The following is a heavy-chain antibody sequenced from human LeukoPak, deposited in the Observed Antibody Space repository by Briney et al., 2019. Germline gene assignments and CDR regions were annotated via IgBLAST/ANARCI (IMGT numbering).Heavy chain of an antibody. CDR3: ARGPSITMIVVVIDY. J-gene: IGHJ4*02. V-gene: IGHV1-8*03. CDR1: GYTFTSYD. CDR2: MNPNSGNT. D-gene: IGHD3-22*01. Sequence: ASVKVSCKASGYTFTSYDINWARQATGQGLEWMGWMNPNSGNTGYAQKFQGRVTITRNTSISTAYMELSSLRSEDTAVYYCARGPSITMIVVVIDYWGQGTLVTVSS.